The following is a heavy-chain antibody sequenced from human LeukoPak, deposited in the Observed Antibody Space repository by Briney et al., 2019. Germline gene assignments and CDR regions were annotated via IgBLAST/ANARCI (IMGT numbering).Heavy chain of an antibody. V-gene: IGHV3-74*01. J-gene: IGHJ4*02. Sequence: PGGSLRLSCAASGFTFSTYWMHWVRQAPGKGLVWVSRINNDGSSTSYADSVKGRFTISRDNAKNTLYPQMNSLRAEDTAVYYCARPQAPYSSRSTFDYWGQGALVTVSS. CDR2: INNDGSST. CDR3: ARPQAPYSSRSTFDY. CDR1: GFTFSTYW. D-gene: IGHD6-13*01.